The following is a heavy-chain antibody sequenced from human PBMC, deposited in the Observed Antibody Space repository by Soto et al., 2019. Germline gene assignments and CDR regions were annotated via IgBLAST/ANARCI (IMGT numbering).Heavy chain of an antibody. CDR3: ARQAIFGVVTTDAFDI. D-gene: IGHD3-3*01. CDR2: INPNSGGT. J-gene: IGHJ3*02. CDR1: GYTFTGYY. V-gene: IGHV1-2*04. Sequence: ASVKVSCKASGYTFTGYYMHWVRQAPGQGLEWMGWINPNSGGTNYAQKFQGWVTMTRDTSISTAYMELSRLRSDDTAVYYCARQAIFGVVTTDAFDIWGQGTMVTVSS.